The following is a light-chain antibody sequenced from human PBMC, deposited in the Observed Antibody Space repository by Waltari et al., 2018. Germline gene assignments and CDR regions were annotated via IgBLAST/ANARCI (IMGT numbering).Light chain of an antibody. Sequence: DIQMTQSPSTLSASVGDSFTITCRASQSIGGSLAWYQQKPEKAPKVLIYDASVLESGVPSRFSGSGSGTEFTLTISSLQPDDFATYYCQRYNSYSATFGQGTKVEI. CDR1: QSIGGS. V-gene: IGKV1-5*01. CDR3: QRYNSYSAT. J-gene: IGKJ1*01. CDR2: DAS.